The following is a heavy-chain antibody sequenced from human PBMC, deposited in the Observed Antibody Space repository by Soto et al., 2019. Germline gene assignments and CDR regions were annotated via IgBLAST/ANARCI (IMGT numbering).Heavy chain of an antibody. V-gene: IGHV3-64*01. D-gene: IGHD3-16*01. Sequence: EVQLVESGGGLVQPGGSLRLSCAASGFTFSSYAMHWVRQAPGKGLEYVSAISSNGGSTYYANSVKGRFTISRDNSKRPLYLQIGGLRAQDMAVCYCAMGPFGYWGQGSLVTFSS. CDR3: AMGPFGY. CDR1: GFTFSSYA. CDR2: ISSNGGST. J-gene: IGHJ4*02.